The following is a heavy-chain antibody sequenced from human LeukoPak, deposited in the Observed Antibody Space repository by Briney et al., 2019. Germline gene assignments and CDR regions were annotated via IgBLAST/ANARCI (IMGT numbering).Heavy chain of an antibody. Sequence: GESLRISCKGSGYTFTSYWIGWVRHMSGKGLECMGIIYPGDSDTRYSPSFQGQVTISADKSISTAYLQWSSLKASDTAMYYCVIDTNNFYGSGSFDYWGQGTLVTVFS. CDR3: VIDTNNFYGSGSFDY. V-gene: IGHV5-51*01. J-gene: IGHJ4*02. D-gene: IGHD3-10*01. CDR1: GYTFTSYW. CDR2: IYPGDSDT.